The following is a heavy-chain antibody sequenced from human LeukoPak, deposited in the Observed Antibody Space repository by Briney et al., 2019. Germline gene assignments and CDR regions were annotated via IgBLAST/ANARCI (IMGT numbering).Heavy chain of an antibody. J-gene: IGHJ4*02. V-gene: IGHV3-23*01. CDR3: ARHDSFIPY. Sequence: PGGSLRLSCAASGFTFSDYAMSWVRQAAGKGLEWVSGISDTGRRTYYTDSVKGRFTLSRDDSKKTVYLQMKTLTAEDTAIYFCARHDSFIPYWGQGTLVTVSS. D-gene: IGHD5-18*01. CDR1: GFTFSDYA. CDR2: ISDTGRRT.